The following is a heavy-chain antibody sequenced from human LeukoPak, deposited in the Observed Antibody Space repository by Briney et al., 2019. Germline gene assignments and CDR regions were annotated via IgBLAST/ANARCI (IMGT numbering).Heavy chain of an antibody. J-gene: IGHJ3*02. V-gene: IGHV4-39*07. CDR3: ARVHVNSGYYFGDAFDI. CDR1: GGSIISSTYY. CDR2: IYRSGST. D-gene: IGHD3-22*01. Sequence: SETVSLTCTVSGGSIISSTYYWGWIRQPPGKGLEWIANIYRSGSTYYNPSLKSRVTISVDTSKNQFSLKLSSVTAADTAIYYCARVHVNSGYYFGDAFDIWGQGTMVTVSS.